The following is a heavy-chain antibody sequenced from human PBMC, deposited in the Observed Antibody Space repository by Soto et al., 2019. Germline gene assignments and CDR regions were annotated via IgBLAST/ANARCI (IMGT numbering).Heavy chain of an antibody. CDR3: AREENCSGGTCYSEYFHR. V-gene: IGHV1-46*01. CDR2: VNPSGGST. CDR1: GYTFTDYF. D-gene: IGHD2-15*01. Sequence: ASVKVSCKASGYTFTDYFIHWVRLAPGQGLEWMGVVNPSGGSTKYAQNFQGRVTMTRDTSTTTIYMELSSLRSDDTAIYYCAREENCSGGTCYSEYFHRWGQGTLVTVSS. J-gene: IGHJ1*01.